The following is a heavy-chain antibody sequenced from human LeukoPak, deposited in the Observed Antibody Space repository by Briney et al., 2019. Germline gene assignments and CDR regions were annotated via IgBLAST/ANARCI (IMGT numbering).Heavy chain of an antibody. V-gene: IGHV3-7*05. CDR2: IKEDGSQK. Sequence: PGGSLRLSCAASGFTFSSYWMSWVRQAPGKGLEWVANIKEDGSQKYYVDSVKGRFTISRDNAKNSLYLQMNSLRAEDTAMYYCARDFSSSRTFDSWGQGTLVTVSS. CDR1: GFTFSSYW. J-gene: IGHJ4*02. CDR3: ARDFSSSRTFDS. D-gene: IGHD6-13*01.